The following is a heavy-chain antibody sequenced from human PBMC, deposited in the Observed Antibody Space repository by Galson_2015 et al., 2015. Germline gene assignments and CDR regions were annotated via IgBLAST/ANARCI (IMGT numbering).Heavy chain of an antibody. J-gene: IGHJ6*03. CDR3: TRPGYCSSTSCSYYYYYMDV. CDR1: GFTFSGSA. Sequence: SLRLSCAASGFTFSGSAMHWVRQASGKGLEWVGRIRSKANSYATAYAASVKGRFTISRDDSKNTAYLQMNSLKTEDTAVYYCTRPGYCSSTSCSYYYYYMDVWGKETTVTVSS. V-gene: IGHV3-73*01. CDR2: IRSKANSYAT. D-gene: IGHD2-2*01.